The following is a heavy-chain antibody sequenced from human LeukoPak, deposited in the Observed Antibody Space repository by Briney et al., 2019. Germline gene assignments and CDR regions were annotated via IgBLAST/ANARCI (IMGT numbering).Heavy chain of an antibody. J-gene: IGHJ4*02. CDR1: GFTFSSYE. CDR3: ARAVGWLPHGFDY. Sequence: PGGSLRLSCAASGFTFSSYEMNWVRQAPGKGLEWVSSISSSSSYIYYADSVKGRFTISRDNAKNSLYLQMNSLRAEDTAVYYCARAVGWLPHGFDYWGQGTLVTVSS. V-gene: IGHV3-21*01. D-gene: IGHD5-24*01. CDR2: ISSSSSYI.